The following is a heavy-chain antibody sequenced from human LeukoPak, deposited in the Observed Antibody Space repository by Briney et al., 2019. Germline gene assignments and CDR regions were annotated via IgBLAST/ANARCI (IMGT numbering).Heavy chain of an antibody. V-gene: IGHV1-3*01. CDR1: GYTFTSYA. Sequence: ASVKVSCKASGYTFTSYAMHWVRQAPGQRLEWMGWINAGNGNTKYSQKFQGRVTITRDTSASTAYMELSSLRSEDTAVYYCARGRPPAAENWFDPWGQGTLVTVSS. J-gene: IGHJ5*02. CDR2: INAGNGNT. CDR3: ARGRPPAAENWFDP. D-gene: IGHD2-2*01.